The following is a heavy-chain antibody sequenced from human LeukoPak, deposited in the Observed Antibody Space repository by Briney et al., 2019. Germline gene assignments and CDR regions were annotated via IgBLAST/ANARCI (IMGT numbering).Heavy chain of an antibody. Sequence: PGGSLRLSCEVSGFSISYNYMSWVRQAPGKGLGWVSSIYSGGTPYYADTVKGRIIISKDNSKNMVYLQMASPRAEDTAVYYCASYCSSGSCYFDAWGQGTLVTVTS. D-gene: IGHD2-15*01. CDR2: IYSGGTP. CDR1: GFSISYNY. CDR3: ASYCSSGSCYFDA. J-gene: IGHJ4*03. V-gene: IGHV3-53*01.